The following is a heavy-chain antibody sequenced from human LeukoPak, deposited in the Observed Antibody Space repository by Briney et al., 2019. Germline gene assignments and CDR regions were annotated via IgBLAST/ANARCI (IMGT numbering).Heavy chain of an antibody. Sequence: GGSLRLSCAASGFTFSSHSMNWVRQAPGKGLEWVTSISSSSSYIHYADSVKGRFTISRDNAKNSLYLQMNSLRAEDTAVYSCAGDYYDSSGLGYWGQGNLVTVSS. CDR3: AGDYYDSSGLGY. CDR2: ISSSSSYI. J-gene: IGHJ4*02. CDR1: GFTFSSHS. V-gene: IGHV3-21*01. D-gene: IGHD3-22*01.